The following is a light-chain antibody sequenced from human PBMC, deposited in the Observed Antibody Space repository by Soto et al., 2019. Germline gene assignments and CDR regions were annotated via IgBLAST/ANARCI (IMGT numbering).Light chain of an antibody. Sequence: QSALTQPASVSGSPGQSIIISCTGISSDIGGYNYVSWYQQHPGKAPKLMIFEVSNRPSGVSNRFSGSKFGNTASLTIFGLQAEDEADYYCSSYTTSSTWVFGGRTKLTVL. CDR1: SSDIGGYNY. CDR2: EVS. V-gene: IGLV2-14*01. J-gene: IGLJ3*02. CDR3: SSYTTSSTWV.